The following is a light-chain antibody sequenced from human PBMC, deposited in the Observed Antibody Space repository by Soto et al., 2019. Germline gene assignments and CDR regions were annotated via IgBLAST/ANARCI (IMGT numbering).Light chain of an antibody. CDR1: QGISSY. CDR3: QKYSSYSLPT. V-gene: IGKV1-8*01. Sequence: AIRMTQSPSSLSASTGDRVTITCRASQGISSYLAWYQQKPGKAPKLLIYDASSLNSGVPSRFSGSQSGTEFTLTITRLLPDDFATYFCQKYSSYSLPTFGGGTKVDIK. CDR2: DAS. J-gene: IGKJ4*01.